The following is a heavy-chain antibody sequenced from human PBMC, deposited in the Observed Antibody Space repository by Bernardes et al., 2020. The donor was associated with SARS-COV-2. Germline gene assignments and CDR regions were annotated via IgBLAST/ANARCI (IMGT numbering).Heavy chain of an antibody. CDR1: GYTFTSYG. V-gene: IGHV1-18*01. CDR3: ALEGRRWLHFDAFDI. Sequence: ASVKVSCMASGYTFTSYGISWVRQAPGQGLEWMGWISAYNGNTNYAQKLQGRVTMTTDTSTSTAYMELRSLRSDDTAVYYCALEGRRWLHFDAFDIWGQGTMVTVSS. J-gene: IGHJ3*02. CDR2: ISAYNGNT. D-gene: IGHD5-12*01.